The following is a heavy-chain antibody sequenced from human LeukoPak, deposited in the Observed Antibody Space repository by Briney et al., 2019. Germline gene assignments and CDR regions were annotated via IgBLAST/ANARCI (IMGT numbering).Heavy chain of an antibody. V-gene: IGHV4-31*03. CDR3: ARDSRLRGTNWFDP. Sequence: SQTLSLTCTVSGGSISSGNYSWSWIRQHTGRGLEWIGYVSHSGPTDINPSLKSRATISVDTSTNQFSLRLTSVTAADTAIYYCARDSRLRGTNWFDPWGQGTQVTVSS. D-gene: IGHD4-17*01. CDR2: VSHSGPT. CDR1: GGSISSGNYS. J-gene: IGHJ5*02.